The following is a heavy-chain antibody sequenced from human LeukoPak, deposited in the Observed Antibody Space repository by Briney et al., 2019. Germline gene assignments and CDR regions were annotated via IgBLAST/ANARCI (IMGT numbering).Heavy chain of an antibody. V-gene: IGHV1-46*01. J-gene: IGHJ4*02. D-gene: IGHD3-16*02. CDR2: INPSGGST. Sequence: ASVTVSCKASGYTFTSYYIHCVRQAPGQGLEWMGIINPSGGSTGYAQKFQDRVTMSRDTSTSTVYMELSSLRSEDTAVYYCARALWGSYRYTSDYWGQGTLVTVSS. CDR3: ARALWGSYRYTSDY. CDR1: GYTFTSYY.